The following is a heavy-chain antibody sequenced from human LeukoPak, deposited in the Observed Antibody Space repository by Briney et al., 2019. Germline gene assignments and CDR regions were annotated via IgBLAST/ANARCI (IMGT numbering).Heavy chain of an antibody. Sequence: GGSLKLSCAASGFTFSSSAMNWVRQAPGKGLEWVSTVSGSGGTTHYAESVKGRFTISRDNSKSTLYLQMNSLRAEDTALYYCATSAGWYNYFVMAVWGQGTTVTVSS. V-gene: IGHV3-23*01. CDR3: ATSAGWYNYFVMAV. D-gene: IGHD2-15*01. J-gene: IGHJ6*02. CDR2: VSGSGGTT. CDR1: GFTFSSSA.